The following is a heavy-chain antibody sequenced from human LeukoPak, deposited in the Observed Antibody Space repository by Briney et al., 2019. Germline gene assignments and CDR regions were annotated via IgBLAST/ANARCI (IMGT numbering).Heavy chain of an antibody. J-gene: IGHJ4*02. CDR1: GYTFTSYG. V-gene: IGHV1-18*01. Sequence: ASVKVSCKASGYTFTSYGISWVRQAPGQGLEWMGWISTYNGNTNYAQKVQGRVTMTTDTSTSTAYMELRSLRSDDTAVYYCARAAISKDGSGYFYWGQGTLVTVSS. CDR2: ISTYNGNT. CDR3: ARAAISKDGSGYFY. D-gene: IGHD3-22*01.